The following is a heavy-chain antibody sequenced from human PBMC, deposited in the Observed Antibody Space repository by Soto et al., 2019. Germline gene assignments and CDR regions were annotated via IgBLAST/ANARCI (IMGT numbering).Heavy chain of an antibody. CDR3: VRGDNWNDEASDY. V-gene: IGHV1-3*01. J-gene: IGHJ4*02. Sequence: ASVKASCKASGYTFTSYAMHWVRQSPGQRLEWMGWINAGNSDTTYSQKFQGRFTISRDNSKNTLYLQMNSLRAEDTAVYYCVRGDNWNDEASDYWGQGTLVTSPQ. CDR2: INAGNSDT. CDR1: GYTFTSYA. D-gene: IGHD1-1*01.